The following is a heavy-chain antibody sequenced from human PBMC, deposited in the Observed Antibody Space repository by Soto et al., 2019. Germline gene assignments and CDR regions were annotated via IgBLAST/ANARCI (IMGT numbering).Heavy chain of an antibody. CDR1: GGSISSSNW. V-gene: IGHV4-4*02. CDR3: ARDACSGGSCYEPRDAFDI. Sequence: SETLSLTCAVSGGSISSSNWWSWVRQPPGKGLEWIGEIYHSGSTNYNPSLKSRVTISVDKSKNQFSLKLSSVTAADTAVYYCARDACSGGSCYEPRDAFDIWGQGTMVTV. D-gene: IGHD2-15*01. J-gene: IGHJ3*02. CDR2: IYHSGST.